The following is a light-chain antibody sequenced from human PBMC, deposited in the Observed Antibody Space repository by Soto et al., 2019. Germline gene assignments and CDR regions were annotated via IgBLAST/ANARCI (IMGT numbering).Light chain of an antibody. CDR1: QSVSSN. V-gene: IGKV3-15*01. CDR3: QQTSSAPFT. J-gene: IGKJ3*01. Sequence: EIVMTQSPATLSVSPGERATLSCRASQSVSSNLAWYQQKPGQAPRLLIYGASTRATGIPARFSGGGSRTDFTLTITSLQPEDFATYYCQQTSSAPFTFGPGTKVDIK. CDR2: GAS.